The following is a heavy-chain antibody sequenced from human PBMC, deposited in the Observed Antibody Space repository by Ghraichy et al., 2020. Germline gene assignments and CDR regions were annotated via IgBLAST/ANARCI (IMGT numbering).Heavy chain of an antibody. Sequence: ASVKVSCKASGYTFTGYYMHWVRQAPGQGLEWMGWINPNSGGTNYAQKFQGRVTMTRDTSISTAYMELSRLRSDDTAVYYCARAAVRPKYNWFDPWGQGTLVTVSS. V-gene: IGHV1-2*02. J-gene: IGHJ5*02. CDR2: INPNSGGT. CDR1: GYTFTGYY. D-gene: IGHD4-17*01. CDR3: ARAAVRPKYNWFDP.